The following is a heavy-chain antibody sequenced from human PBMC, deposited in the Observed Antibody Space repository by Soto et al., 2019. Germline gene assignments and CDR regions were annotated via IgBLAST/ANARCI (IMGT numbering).Heavy chain of an antibody. CDR3: ARAAAGSYYYGMDI. J-gene: IGHJ6*02. Sequence: GGSLRLSCAASGFTFSSYWMNWVRQAPGKGLEWVSYISSGGTTTYYADSVKGRFTISRDNAKNSLYLQMNSLRAEDTAVYYCARAAAGSYYYGMDIWGQGTTVTVSS. D-gene: IGHD6-13*01. V-gene: IGHV3-48*04. CDR2: ISSGGTTT. CDR1: GFTFSSYW.